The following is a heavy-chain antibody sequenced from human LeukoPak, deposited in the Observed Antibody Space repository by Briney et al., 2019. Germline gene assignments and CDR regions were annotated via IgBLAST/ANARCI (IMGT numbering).Heavy chain of an antibody. CDR1: GYNFPSYW. J-gene: IGHJ4*02. CDR2: IDPHDSDT. V-gene: IGHV5-51*01. D-gene: IGHD6-13*01. CDR3: VRVLSSSWFDFDY. Sequence: GESLKISCKGSGYNFPSYWIGWVRQTPGKGLEWMGVIDPHDSDTRYSPSFRGLVTISADKSTTTAYLQWTSLKASDTAMYYCVRVLSSSWFDFDYWGQGTLVTASS.